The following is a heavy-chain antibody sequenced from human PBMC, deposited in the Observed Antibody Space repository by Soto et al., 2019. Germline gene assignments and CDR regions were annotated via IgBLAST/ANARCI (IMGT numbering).Heavy chain of an antibody. CDR3: ARSLYYYDSSGYLH. Sequence: SGPTLVNPTQTLTLTCTFSGFSLITSGMFVSWIRQPPGKALEWLALIDWDDDKYYSTSLKTRLTISKDTSKNQVVLTMTNMDPVDTATYYCARSLYYYDSSGYLHWGQGTLVTVSS. CDR1: GFSLITSGMF. V-gene: IGHV2-70*01. CDR2: IDWDDDK. D-gene: IGHD3-22*01. J-gene: IGHJ4*02.